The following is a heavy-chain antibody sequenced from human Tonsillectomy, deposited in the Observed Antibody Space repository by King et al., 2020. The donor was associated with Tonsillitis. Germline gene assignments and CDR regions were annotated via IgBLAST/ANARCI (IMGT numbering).Heavy chain of an antibody. CDR1: GYSFTSYW. D-gene: IGHD6-19*01. Sequence: VQLVESGAEVKKPGESLKISCKGSGYSFTSYWIGWVRQMPGKVLEWMGMIYPGDSDTRYSPSFQGQVTISADKSISNAYLQWSSLKASDSDMYYCARLVGSGWTYYYYMDVWGKGTTVTVSS. V-gene: IGHV5-51*01. CDR2: IYPGDSDT. J-gene: IGHJ6*03. CDR3: ARLVGSGWTYYYYMDV.